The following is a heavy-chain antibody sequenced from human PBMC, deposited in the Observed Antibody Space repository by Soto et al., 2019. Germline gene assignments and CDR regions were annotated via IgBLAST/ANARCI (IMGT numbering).Heavy chain of an antibody. CDR3: ARDNYGSGSYYSYNWFDP. CDR2: IYHSGST. D-gene: IGHD3-10*01. J-gene: IGHJ5*02. V-gene: IGHV4-4*02. CDR1: GGSISSTNW. Sequence: ETLSRTCSVSGGSISSTNWWCWVRQPPGKGLEWVVEIYHSGSTNYNPSHKSQVTISVNKSKNQFSLKLSSGTGADTAVYYCARDNYGSGSYYSYNWFDPWGQGTQVTVYS.